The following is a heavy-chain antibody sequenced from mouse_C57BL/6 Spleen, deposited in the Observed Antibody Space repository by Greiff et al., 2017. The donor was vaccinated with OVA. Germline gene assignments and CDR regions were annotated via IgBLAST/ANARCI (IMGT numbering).Heavy chain of an antibody. Sequence: DVKLQESGPGMVKPSQSLSLTCTVTGYSITSGYDWHWIRHFPGNKLEWMGYISYSGSTNYNPSLKSRISITHDTSKNHFFLKLNSVTTEDTATYYCAREPSYYYGSHYWYFDVWGTGTTVTVSS. J-gene: IGHJ1*03. CDR3: AREPSYYYGSHYWYFDV. V-gene: IGHV3-1*01. CDR1: GYSITSGYD. D-gene: IGHD1-1*01. CDR2: ISYSGST.